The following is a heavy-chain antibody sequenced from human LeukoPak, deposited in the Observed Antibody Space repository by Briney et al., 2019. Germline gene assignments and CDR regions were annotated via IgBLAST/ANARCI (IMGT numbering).Heavy chain of an antibody. CDR1: GGSISSGGYY. Sequence: PSETLSLTCTVSGGSISSGGYYWSWIRQPPGKGLEWIGYIFYSGSTNYQPSLKSRVTISVDTSKNQFSLKLSSVTAADTAVYYCARGPTKYYFDYWGQGALVTVSS. CDR2: IFYSGST. V-gene: IGHV4-61*08. CDR3: ARGPTKYYFDY. J-gene: IGHJ4*02.